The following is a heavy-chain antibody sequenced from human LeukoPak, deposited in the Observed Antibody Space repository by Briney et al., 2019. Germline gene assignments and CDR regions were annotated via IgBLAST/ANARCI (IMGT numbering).Heavy chain of an antibody. CDR3: AAGFYYGSSGYPY. D-gene: IGHD3-22*01. CDR1: GFTFTSSA. CDR2: IVVGSGNT. Sequence: SVKVSCKASGFTFTSSAMQWVRQARGQRLEWIGWIVVGSGNTNYAQKFQERVTITRDMSTSTAYMELSSLRSEDTAVYYCAAGFYYGSSGYPYWGQGTLVTVSS. V-gene: IGHV1-58*02. J-gene: IGHJ4*02.